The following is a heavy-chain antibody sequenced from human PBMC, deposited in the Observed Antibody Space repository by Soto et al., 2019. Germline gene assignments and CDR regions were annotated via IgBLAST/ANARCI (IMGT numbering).Heavy chain of an antibody. V-gene: IGHV3-49*03. J-gene: IGHJ4*02. CDR1: GFTFGDYA. Sequence: GESLKISCTASGFTFGDYAMSWFRQAPGKGLEWVGFIRSKAYGGTTEYAASVKGRFTISRDDSKSIAYLQMNSLKTEDTAVYYCTRERYDFWSGYYGFFDYWGQGTLVTVSS. CDR2: IRSKAYGGTT. CDR3: TRERYDFWSGYYGFFDY. D-gene: IGHD3-3*01.